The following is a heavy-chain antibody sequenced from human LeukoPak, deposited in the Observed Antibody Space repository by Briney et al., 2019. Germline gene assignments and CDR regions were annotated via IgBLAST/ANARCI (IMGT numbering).Heavy chain of an antibody. CDR3: AKGGIIAAATFDY. CDR2: IRYDGSNK. V-gene: IGHV3-30*02. CDR1: GFTFSSYG. D-gene: IGHD6-13*01. J-gene: IGHJ4*02. Sequence: GGSLRLSCAASGFTFSSYGMHWARQAPGKGREWVTFIRYDGSNKYYADSVKGRFTISRDNSQKTVYLQMNSLGEEDTAVYYCAKGGIIAAATFDYWGQGTLVTVSS.